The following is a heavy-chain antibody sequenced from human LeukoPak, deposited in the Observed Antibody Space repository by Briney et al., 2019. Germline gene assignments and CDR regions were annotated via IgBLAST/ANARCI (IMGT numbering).Heavy chain of an antibody. D-gene: IGHD4/OR15-4a*01. CDR3: ASILYGANGFDY. V-gene: IGHV4-59*01. Sequence: SETLSLTCSVSGGSIGSYYWSWIRQPPGKGLEWIAYIYNSGSTIHNPSLKSRVTISRDTSKNHFSLKLNSVTAADTAVYYCASILYGANGFDYWGQGALVTVSS. CDR1: GGSIGSYY. J-gene: IGHJ4*02. CDR2: IYNSGST.